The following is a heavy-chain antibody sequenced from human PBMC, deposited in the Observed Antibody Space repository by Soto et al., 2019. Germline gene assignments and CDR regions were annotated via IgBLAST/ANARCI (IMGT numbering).Heavy chain of an antibody. V-gene: IGHV4-30-4*01. J-gene: IGHJ6*02. D-gene: IGHD5-12*01. CDR3: ARERLAVQTHSGYAPLYRQKYVMDV. CDR2: IYYSGST. CDR1: GGSISSGDYY. Sequence: PSETLSLTCTVSGGSISSGDYYWSWIRQPPGKGLEWIGYIYYSGSTYYNPSLKSRVTISVDTTKNQFSLKLRSVTAEDTAVYYCARERLAVQTHSGYAPLYRQKYVMDVWGQGTTVTVSS.